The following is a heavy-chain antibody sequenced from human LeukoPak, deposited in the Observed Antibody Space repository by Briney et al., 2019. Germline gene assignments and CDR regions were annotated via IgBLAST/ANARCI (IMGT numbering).Heavy chain of an antibody. CDR3: ARGGYYLLYYFDY. J-gene: IGHJ4*02. V-gene: IGHV3-53*05. CDR1: GFTVSSNY. CDR2: IYSGGST. Sequence: PGGSLRLSCAASGFTVSSNYMSWVRQAPGKGLEWVSVIYSGGSTYYADSVKGRFTISRDNSKNTLYLQMNSLRAEDTAVYYCARGGYYLLYYFDYWGQGTLVTVSS. D-gene: IGHD3-3*01.